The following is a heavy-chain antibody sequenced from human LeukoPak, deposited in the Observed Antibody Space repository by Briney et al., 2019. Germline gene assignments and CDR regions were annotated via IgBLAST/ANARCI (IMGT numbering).Heavy chain of an antibody. CDR1: GFTFSSYS. V-gene: IGHV3-48*02. J-gene: IGHJ4*02. CDR3: AREIGRDGHNSFDS. D-gene: IGHD5-24*01. Sequence: GGSLRLSCAASGFTFSSYSMNWVRQAPGKGLEWVSYITSSSSTIYYADRVKGRFTISRDNAKSSLYLQMNSLRDEDTAVYYCAREIGRDGHNSFDSWGQGTLVTFSA. CDR2: ITSSSSTI.